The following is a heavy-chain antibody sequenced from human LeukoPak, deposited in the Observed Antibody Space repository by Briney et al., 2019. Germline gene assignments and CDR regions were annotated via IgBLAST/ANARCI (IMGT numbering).Heavy chain of an antibody. J-gene: IGHJ1*01. V-gene: IGHV3-30-3*01. CDR1: GFTFSSYA. CDR3: ARDSDYYDSSGPLYFQH. D-gene: IGHD3-22*01. CDR2: ISYDGSNK. Sequence: GGSLRLSCAASGFTFSSYAMHWVRQAPGKGLEWVAVISYDGSNKCYADSVKGRFTISRDNSKNTLYLQMNSLRAEDTAVYYCARDSDYYDSSGPLYFQHWGQGTLVTVSS.